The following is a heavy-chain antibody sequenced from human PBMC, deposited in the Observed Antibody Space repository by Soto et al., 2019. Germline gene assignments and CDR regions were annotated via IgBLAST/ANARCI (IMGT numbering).Heavy chain of an antibody. CDR2: IWYDGSNK. J-gene: IGHJ4*02. D-gene: IGHD4-17*01. V-gene: IGHV3-33*01. Sequence: QVQLVESGGGGVQPGRSLRLSCAASGFTFSSYGMHWVRQAQGKGLEWVAVIWYDGSNKYYADSVKGRFTISRDNSKNTLYLQMNSLRAEDTAVYYCARVKGYGGNSKPLDYWGQGTLVTVSS. CDR3: ARVKGYGGNSKPLDY. CDR1: GFTFSSYG.